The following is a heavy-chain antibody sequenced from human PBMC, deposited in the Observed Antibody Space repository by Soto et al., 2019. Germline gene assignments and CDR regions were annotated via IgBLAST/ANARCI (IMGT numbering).Heavy chain of an antibody. D-gene: IGHD1-7*01. CDR2: ISSDNKYI. V-gene: IGHV3-21*01. CDR1: GFSFFSYT. J-gene: IGHJ4*02. Sequence: GGSLRLSCAGAGFSFFSYTMTWVRQAPGKGLEWVSSISSDNKYIYYADSVKGRFTISRDNAKSSLFLQMNSLRADDTAVYYCTRSPRSITGTPTGGAQNDYWGQGALVTVSS. CDR3: TRSPRSITGTPTGGAQNDY.